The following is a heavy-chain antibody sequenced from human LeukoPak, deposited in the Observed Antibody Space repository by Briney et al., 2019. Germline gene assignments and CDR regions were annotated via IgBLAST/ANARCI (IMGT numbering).Heavy chain of an antibody. V-gene: IGHV1-46*01. J-gene: IGHJ6*03. Sequence: ASVKVSCKASGYTFTSYYMHWVRQAPGQGLEWMGIINPSGGSTSYAQKFQGRVTMTRDMSTSTVYMELSSLRSEDTAVYYCARGRYNWNYDPYYYMDVWGKGTTVTVSS. CDR1: GYTFTSYY. D-gene: IGHD1-7*01. CDR2: INPSGGST. CDR3: ARGRYNWNYDPYYYMDV.